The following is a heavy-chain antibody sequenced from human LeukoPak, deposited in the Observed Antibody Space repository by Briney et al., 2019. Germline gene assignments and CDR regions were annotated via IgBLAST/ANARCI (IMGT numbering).Heavy chain of an antibody. V-gene: IGHV4-39*07. CDR2: MYYSGST. CDR3: ARATMTTANWFDP. CDR1: GGSISSNSYY. J-gene: IGHJ5*02. Sequence: SETLSLTCTVSGGSISSNSYYWGWIRQPPGKGLEWIGSMYYSGSTYYNPSLKSRVTISVDTSKNQFSLKLSSVTAADTAVYYCARATMTTANWFDPWGQGTLVTVSS. D-gene: IGHD1-14*01.